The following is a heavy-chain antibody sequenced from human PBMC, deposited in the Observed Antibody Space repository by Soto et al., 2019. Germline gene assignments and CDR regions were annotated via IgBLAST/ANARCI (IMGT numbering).Heavy chain of an antibody. CDR3: ARASYYYDSSGYYDLRFDY. J-gene: IGHJ4*02. V-gene: IGHV1-3*01. CDR1: GYTFTSYA. D-gene: IGHD3-22*01. CDR2: INAGNGNT. Sequence: ASVKVSCKASGYTFTSYAMHWVRQAPGQRLEWMGWINAGNGNTKYSQKFQGRVTITRDTSASTAYMELSSLRSEDTAVYYCARASYYYDSSGYYDLRFDYWGQGTLVTVS.